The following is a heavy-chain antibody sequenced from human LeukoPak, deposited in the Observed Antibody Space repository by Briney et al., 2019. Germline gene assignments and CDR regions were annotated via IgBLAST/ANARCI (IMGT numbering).Heavy chain of an antibody. CDR2: ISTSSSYI. J-gene: IGHJ4*02. D-gene: IGHD1-20*01. CDR3: ARDDNWNDKPFDF. V-gene: IGHV3-21*01. Sequence: GGSLRLSCAASGFNLRAYNMNRVRQAPGKGLEWVSSISTSSSYIYYADSVKGRFTISRDNAENSLYLQMHSLRVEDTALYYCARDDNWNDKPFDFWGQGTLVTVSS. CDR1: GFNLRAYN.